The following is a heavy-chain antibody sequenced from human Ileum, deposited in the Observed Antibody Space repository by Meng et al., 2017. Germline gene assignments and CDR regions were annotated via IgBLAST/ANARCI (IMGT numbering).Heavy chain of an antibody. V-gene: IGHV4-61*01. CDR2: GST. CDR1: CASVRSNNVG. CDR3: ARDHWGSLDY. J-gene: IGHJ4*02. D-gene: IGHD7-27*01. Sequence: LQEAAPGLARPSEILSLPVTVSCASVRSNNVGWGWIRQPQGKGLDWIGYGSTNPHPSLKSRVTISVDTSKNQFFLTLNSVTAAYTAIYYCARDHWGSLDYWGQGILVTVSS.